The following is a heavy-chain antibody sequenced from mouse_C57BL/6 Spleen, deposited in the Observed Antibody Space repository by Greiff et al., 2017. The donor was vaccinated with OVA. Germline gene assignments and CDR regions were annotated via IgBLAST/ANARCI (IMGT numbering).Heavy chain of an antibody. CDR2: IDPEDGET. J-gene: IGHJ4*01. CDR1: GFNIKDYY. V-gene: IGHV14-2*01. Sequence: VQLQQSGAELVKPGASVSLSCTASGFNIKDYYMHWVKQRTEQGLEWIGRIDPEDGETKYAPQFQGKAPITADTSSNTAYLQLSSLTAEDTAVYYCAPITTNAMDYWGQGTAVTVSS. CDR3: APITTNAMDY. D-gene: IGHD1-2*01.